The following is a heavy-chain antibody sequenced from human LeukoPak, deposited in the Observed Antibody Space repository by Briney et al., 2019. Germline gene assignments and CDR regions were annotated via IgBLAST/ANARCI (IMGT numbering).Heavy chain of an antibody. CDR1: GFTFSSYG. V-gene: IGHV3-30*18. Sequence: GGSLRLSCAASGFTFSSYGMHWVRQAPGKGLEWVAVISYDGSNKCYADSVKGRFTISRDNSQNTLYLQMNSLRAEDTAVYYCAKDSLRGEAFDYWGQGTLVTVSS. J-gene: IGHJ4*02. CDR3: AKDSLRGEAFDY. D-gene: IGHD3-10*01. CDR2: ISYDGSNK.